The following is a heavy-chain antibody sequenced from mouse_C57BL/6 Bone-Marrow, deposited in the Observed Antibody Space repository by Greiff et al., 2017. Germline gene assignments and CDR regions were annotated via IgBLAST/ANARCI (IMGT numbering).Heavy chain of an antibody. V-gene: IGHV2-6*01. J-gene: IGHJ3*01. CDR3: ASSLDSSGYRFAY. CDR1: GFSLTSYG. CDR2: IWGVGST. Sequence: VQLQESGPGLVAPSQSLSITCTVSGFSLTSYGVDWVRQSPGKGLEWLGVIWGVGSTNYNSALKSRLSISKDNSKSQVFLKMNSLQTDDTAMYYCASSLDSSGYRFAYWGQGTLVTVSA. D-gene: IGHD3-2*02.